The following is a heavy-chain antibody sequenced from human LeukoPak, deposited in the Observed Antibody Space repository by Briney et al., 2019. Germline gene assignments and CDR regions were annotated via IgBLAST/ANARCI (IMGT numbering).Heavy chain of an antibody. CDR3: AKDRGPFVAIDNNWFDP. CDR1: GFKFNIFA. Sequence: GSLRLSYAASGFKFNIFAMSWVRQAPGKGLEWVSSISGYGDTTYYADSVKGRFTLSRDNSKGTLDLQMFSLRAEDTAVYYCAKDRGPFVAIDNNWFDPWGQGTLVTVSS. D-gene: IGHD3-3*02. J-gene: IGHJ5*02. CDR2: ISGYGDTT. V-gene: IGHV3-23*01.